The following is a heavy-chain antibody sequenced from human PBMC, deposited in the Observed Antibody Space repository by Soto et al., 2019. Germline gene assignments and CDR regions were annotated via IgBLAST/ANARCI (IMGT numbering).Heavy chain of an antibody. CDR2: ISGSGGST. Sequence: GGSLILSCAASGFTFRSYSMSWVRQAPGKGMEWVAAISGSGGSTYYADSVKGRFTISRDNSKNTLYLQMNSLRAEDAAVYYCAKDLVGSNADYFDYWGQGTLVTVSS. CDR1: GFTFRSYS. D-gene: IGHD2-15*01. CDR3: AKDLVGSNADYFDY. V-gene: IGHV3-23*01. J-gene: IGHJ4*02.